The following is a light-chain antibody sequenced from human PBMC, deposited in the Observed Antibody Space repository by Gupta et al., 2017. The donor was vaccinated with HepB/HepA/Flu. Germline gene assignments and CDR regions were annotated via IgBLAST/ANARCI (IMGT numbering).Light chain of an antibody. CDR1: QGISSY. J-gene: IGKJ4*01. CDR3: QRYYSYLPLT. CDR2: AAS. V-gene: IGKV1-8*01. Sequence: AIRMTQSPSSFSASTGDRVTITCRASQGISSYLAWYQQKPGKAPKLLIYAASTLQSGVPSRFSGSGSGTDFTLTISCLQSEDFATYYCQRYYSYLPLTFGGGTKVEIK.